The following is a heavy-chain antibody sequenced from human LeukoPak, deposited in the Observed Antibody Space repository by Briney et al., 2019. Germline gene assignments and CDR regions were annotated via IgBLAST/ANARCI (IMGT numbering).Heavy chain of an antibody. CDR2: ISAYNGNT. J-gene: IGHJ6*02. Sequence: ASVTVPCKASGYTFTSYGISWVRQAPGQGLEWMGWISAYNGNTNYAQKLQGRVTMTTDTSTSTAYMELRSLRSDDTAVYYCARDAPLRGQWLVLYYYYYGMDVWGQGTTVTVSS. CDR1: GYTFTSYG. CDR3: ARDAPLRGQWLVLYYYYYGMDV. D-gene: IGHD6-19*01. V-gene: IGHV1-18*01.